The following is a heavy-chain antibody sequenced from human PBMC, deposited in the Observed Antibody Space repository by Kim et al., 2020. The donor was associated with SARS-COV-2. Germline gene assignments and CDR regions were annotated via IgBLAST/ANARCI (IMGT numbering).Heavy chain of an antibody. Sequence: PALKRRVTISVTTSNNQFSLKLSSVTAADTAVYHCARYCSTTSCYGAMDVWGKGTTVTVSS. V-gene: IGHV4-39*01. CDR3: ARYCSTTSCYGAMDV. D-gene: IGHD2-2*01. J-gene: IGHJ6*04.